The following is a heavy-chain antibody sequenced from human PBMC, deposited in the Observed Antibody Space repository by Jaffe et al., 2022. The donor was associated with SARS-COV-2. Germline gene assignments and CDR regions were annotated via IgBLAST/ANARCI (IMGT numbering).Heavy chain of an antibody. J-gene: IGHJ4*02. CDR2: ISSSSSTI. CDR3: ARGSTPFYYDSSGWLI. V-gene: IGHV3-48*02. Sequence: EVQLVESGGGLVQPGGSLRLSCAASGFTFSSYSMNWVRQAPGKGLEWVSYISSSSSTIYYADSVKGRFTISRDNAKNSLYLQMNSLRDEDTAVYYCARGSTPFYYDSSGWLIWGQGTLVTVSS. D-gene: IGHD3-22*01. CDR1: GFTFSSYS.